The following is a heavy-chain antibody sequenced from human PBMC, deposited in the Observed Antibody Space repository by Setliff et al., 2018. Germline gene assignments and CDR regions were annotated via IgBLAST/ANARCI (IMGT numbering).Heavy chain of an antibody. CDR2: ISSSSTTI. D-gene: IGHD2-2*02. J-gene: IGHJ6*03. CDR1: GFIFSDYS. CDR3: ARSSAPIKRDYMDV. Sequence: PRGSLRLSCAASGFIFSDYSMDWVRQAPGKGLEWVSYISSSSTTIYYADSVKGRFTVSRDNAKNSLYLQMNSLRADDAAVYYCARSSAPIKRDYMDVWGKGTTVTVSS. V-gene: IGHV3-48*01.